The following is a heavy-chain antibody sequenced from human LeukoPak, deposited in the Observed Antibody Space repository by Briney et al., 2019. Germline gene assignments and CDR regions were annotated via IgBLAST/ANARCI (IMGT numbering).Heavy chain of an antibody. CDR3: AKAPRGGLWFGELFDY. D-gene: IGHD3-10*01. Sequence: GGSLRLSCAASGFTFSSYGMHWVRKAPGKGLEWVAVISYDGSNKYYADSVKGRFTISRDNSKNTLYLQMNSPRAEDTAVYYCAKAPRGGLWFGELFDYWGQGTLVTVSS. CDR1: GFTFSSYG. CDR2: ISYDGSNK. V-gene: IGHV3-30*18. J-gene: IGHJ4*02.